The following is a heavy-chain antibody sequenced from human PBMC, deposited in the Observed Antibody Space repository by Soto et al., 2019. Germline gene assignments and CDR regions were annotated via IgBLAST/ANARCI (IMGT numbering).Heavy chain of an antibody. CDR2: ISGSGGST. CDR1: GFTFSSYA. V-gene: IGHV3-23*01. CDR3: AKYSSAPGGFDP. D-gene: IGHD6-19*01. J-gene: IGHJ5*02. Sequence: GGSLRLSCVASGFTFSSYAMSWVRQAPGKGLEWVSAISGSGGSTYYADSVKGRFTISRDNSKNTLYLQMNSLRAEDTAVYYCAKYSSAPGGFDPWGQGTLVTVSS.